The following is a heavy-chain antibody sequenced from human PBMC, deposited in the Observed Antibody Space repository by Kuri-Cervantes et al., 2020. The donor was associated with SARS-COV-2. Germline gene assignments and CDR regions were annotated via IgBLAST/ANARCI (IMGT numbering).Heavy chain of an antibody. J-gene: IGHJ4*02. CDR2: ISYDGSNK. CDR3: ASALLVVLDY. CDR1: GFTFSSYA. D-gene: IGHD3-22*01. Sequence: SLKISCAASGFTFSSYAMHWVRQAPGKGLEWVAVISYDGSNKYYADSVKGRFTISRDNSKNTLYLQMNSLRAEDTAVYYCASALLVVLDYWGQGTLVTVSS. V-gene: IGHV3-30-3*01.